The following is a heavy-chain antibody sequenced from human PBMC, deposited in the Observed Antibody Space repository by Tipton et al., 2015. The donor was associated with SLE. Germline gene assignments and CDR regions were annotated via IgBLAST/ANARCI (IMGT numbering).Heavy chain of an antibody. CDR1: GFTFSDYY. V-gene: IGHV3-53*01. J-gene: IGHJ2*01. Sequence: SLRLSCAASGFTFSDYYMSWIRQAPGKGLEWVSVIYSGGSTYYADSVKGRFTISRDNSKNTLYLQINSLRAEDTAVYYCARYGDYYWYFDLWGRGTLVTVSS. CDR3: ARYGDYYWYFDL. CDR2: IYSGGST. D-gene: IGHD4-17*01.